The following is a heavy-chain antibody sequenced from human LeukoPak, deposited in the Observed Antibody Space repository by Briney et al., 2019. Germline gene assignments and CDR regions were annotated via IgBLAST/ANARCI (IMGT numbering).Heavy chain of an antibody. CDR2: IRYDGSNK. CDR3: AKSTSGYDSGDPFDY. CDR1: GFTFSSYG. J-gene: IGHJ4*02. D-gene: IGHD5-12*01. Sequence: GGSLRLSCAASGFTFSSYGMHWVRQAPGKGLEWVAFIRYDGSNKYYADSVKGRFTISRDNSKNTLYLQMNSLRAEDTAVYYCAKSTSGYDSGDPFDYWGQGTLVTVSS. V-gene: IGHV3-30*02.